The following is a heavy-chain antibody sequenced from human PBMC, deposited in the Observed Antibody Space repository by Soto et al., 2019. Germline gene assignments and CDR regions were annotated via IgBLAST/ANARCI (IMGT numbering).Heavy chain of an antibody. Sequence: EVQLVESGGGLVKPGGSLRLSCAASGFPFSSYSMNWVRQAPGKGLEWVSAISSSSYTYYADSLQGRFTISRDNAKNSLYLQMNRLRAEHTAVYYCARGPPMATITFSAYWGQGTLVTVYS. D-gene: IGHD5-12*01. V-gene: IGHV3-21*01. CDR2: ISSSSYT. J-gene: IGHJ4*02. CDR1: GFPFSSYS. CDR3: ARGPPMATITFSAY.